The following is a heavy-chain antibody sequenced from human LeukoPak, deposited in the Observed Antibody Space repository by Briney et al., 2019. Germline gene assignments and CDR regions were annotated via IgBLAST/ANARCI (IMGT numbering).Heavy chain of an antibody. CDR3: ARDVRYYDSSGYEASYDI. Sequence: SETLSLTCTVSGGSISSSSYYWGWIRQPPGKGLEWIGSIYYSGSTYYNPSLKSRVTISVDTSKNQFSLKLSSVTAADTAVYYCARDVRYYDSSGYEASYDIWGQGTMVTVSS. J-gene: IGHJ3*02. CDR2: IYYSGST. D-gene: IGHD3-22*01. V-gene: IGHV4-39*07. CDR1: GGSISSSSYY.